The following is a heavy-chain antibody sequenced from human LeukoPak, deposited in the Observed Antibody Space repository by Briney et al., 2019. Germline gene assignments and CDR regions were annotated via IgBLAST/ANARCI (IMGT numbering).Heavy chain of an antibody. J-gene: IGHJ4*02. CDR2: IGGSGGST. V-gene: IGHV3-23*01. D-gene: IGHD5-12*01. CDR1: GITLSSYA. Sequence: GGSLRLSCAASGITLSSYAMSWVRQAPGKGLEWVSAIGGSGGSTYYADSVKGRFTISRDNSKNTLYLQMNSLRAEDTAVYYCAKATVATLRGGYYFDYWGQGTLVTVSS. CDR3: AKATVATLRGGYYFDY.